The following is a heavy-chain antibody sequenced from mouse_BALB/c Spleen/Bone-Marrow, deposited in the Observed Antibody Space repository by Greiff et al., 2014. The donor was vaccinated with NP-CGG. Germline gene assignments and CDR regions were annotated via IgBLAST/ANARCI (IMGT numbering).Heavy chain of an antibody. D-gene: IGHD1-2*01. J-gene: IGHJ4*01. CDR2: IWADGST. V-gene: IGHV2-9*02. CDR1: GFSLTNYG. Sequence: VKLVESGPGLVAPSQSLSITCTVSGFSLTNYGVHWVRQPPGKGLEWLGVIWADGSTNYNSALMSRLSISKDNSTSQVFFKMNGLQTDDTAMYYCARITTATGAMDYWGQGTSVTVSS. CDR3: ARITTATGAMDY.